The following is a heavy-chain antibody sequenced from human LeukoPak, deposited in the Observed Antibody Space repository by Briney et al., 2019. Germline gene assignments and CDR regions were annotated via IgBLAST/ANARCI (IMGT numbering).Heavy chain of an antibody. J-gene: IGHJ4*02. CDR3: ARGENYYDSSGYYYPFDY. CDR1: GGSISSYY. D-gene: IGHD3-22*01. CDR2: IHYSGST. Sequence: PSETLSLTCTVSGGSISSYYWSWIRQPPGKGLEGMGNIHYSGSTSYNPSLKSRVTISVDTSKNQFSLKLSSMTAADTAVYYCARGENYYDSSGYYYPFDYWGQGTLVTVSS. V-gene: IGHV4-59*01.